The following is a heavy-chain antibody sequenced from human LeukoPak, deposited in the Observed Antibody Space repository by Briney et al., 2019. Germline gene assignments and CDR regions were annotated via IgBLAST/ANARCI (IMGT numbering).Heavy chain of an antibody. J-gene: IGHJ5*02. CDR2: IIPILGIA. V-gene: IGHV1-69*04. CDR3: AKDSRRRTIFGVVISSNWFDP. Sequence: ASVKVSCKASGGTFSSYAISWVRQAPGQGLEWMGRIIPILGIANYAQKFQGRVTITADKSTSTAYMELSSLRAEDTAVYYCAKDSRRRTIFGVVISSNWFDPWGQGTLVTVSS. CDR1: GGTFSSYA. D-gene: IGHD3-3*01.